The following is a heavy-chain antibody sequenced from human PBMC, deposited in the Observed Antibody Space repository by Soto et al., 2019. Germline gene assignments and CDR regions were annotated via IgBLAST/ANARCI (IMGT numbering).Heavy chain of an antibody. CDR2: VNPNSGNT. CDR3: ARYGDLNYYYYMDV. CDR1: GYTFTSYD. D-gene: IGHD4-17*01. V-gene: IGHV1-8*01. J-gene: IGHJ6*03. Sequence: ASVKVSCKASGYTFTSYDINWVRQATGQGLEWMGWVNPNSGNTGYAQKFQGRVTMTRNTSISTAYMELSSLRSEDTAVYYCARYGDLNYYYYMDVWGKGTTVTVSS.